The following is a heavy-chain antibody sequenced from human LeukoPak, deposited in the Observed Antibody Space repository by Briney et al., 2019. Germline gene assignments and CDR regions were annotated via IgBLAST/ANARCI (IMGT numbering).Heavy chain of an antibody. V-gene: IGHV3-23*01. CDR3: ARDGSWGDYQFYFYMDV. J-gene: IGHJ6*03. CDR2: ISASGHYI. D-gene: IGHD2-2*01. CDR1: GFTFRSFA. Sequence: PGGSLRLSCAASGFTFRSFAMSWVRQAPGKGLEWLSGISASGHYIYNTDSVKGRFTISRDNSKNTLYIEINSLRAEDTAVYYCARDGSWGDYQFYFYMDVWGKGTTVTVSS.